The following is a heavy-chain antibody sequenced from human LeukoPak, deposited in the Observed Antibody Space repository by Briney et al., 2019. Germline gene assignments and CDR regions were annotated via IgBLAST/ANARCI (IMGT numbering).Heavy chain of an antibody. CDR3: ARGYRRSWGEYYYYGMDV. CDR1: GYSISSGYY. D-gene: IGHD6-13*01. J-gene: IGHJ6*04. Sequence: SETLSLTCAVSGYSISSGYYWGWSRQPPGKVLEGIGSIYHSGSTYYNPSLKSRFTISVDTSKNQFSLKLSSVTAADTAVYYCARGYRRSWGEYYYYGMDVWGKGTTVTVSS. V-gene: IGHV4-38-2*01. CDR2: IYHSGST.